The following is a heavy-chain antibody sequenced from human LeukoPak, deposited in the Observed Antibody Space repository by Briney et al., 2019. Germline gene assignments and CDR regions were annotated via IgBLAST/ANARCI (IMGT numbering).Heavy chain of an antibody. V-gene: IGHV3-53*01. Sequence: GGSLRLPCAAPGLTVTSNYMTWVPQAPGKGLEGVSVIYAGGTTYYADSVKGRFTVSRDSSKNTLYLQVNSLRASDTAVYYCARAARRGYYHLGDSWGQGTLVTVSS. D-gene: IGHD1-26*01. CDR3: ARAARRGYYHLGDS. J-gene: IGHJ5*01. CDR2: IYAGGTT. CDR1: GLTVTSNY.